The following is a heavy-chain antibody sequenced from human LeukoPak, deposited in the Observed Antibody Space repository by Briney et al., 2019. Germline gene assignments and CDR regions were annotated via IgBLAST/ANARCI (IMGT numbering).Heavy chain of an antibody. V-gene: IGHV4-59*01. CDR2: IYYSGST. D-gene: IGHD2-2*01. CDR1: GGSISSYY. CDR3: ARVLGYCSSTSCRYYYYYTDV. Sequence: SETLSLTCTVSGGSISSYYWSWIRQPPGKGLEWIGYIYYSGSTNYNPSLKSRVTISVDTSKNQFSLKLSSVTAADTAVYYCARVLGYCSSTSCRYYYYYTDVWGKGTTVTVSS. J-gene: IGHJ6*03.